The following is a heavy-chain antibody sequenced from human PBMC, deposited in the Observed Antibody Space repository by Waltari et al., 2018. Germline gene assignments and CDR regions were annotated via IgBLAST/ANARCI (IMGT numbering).Heavy chain of an antibody. CDR1: GFTFSTTW. D-gene: IGHD3-16*02. CDR2: IKTQSDGGGAT. Sequence: EVQLVESGGGLVNPGGSLRLSCAASGFTFSTTWMAWVRQAPGKGLGWIARIKTQSDGGGATYYAAPVTGRFTVSRDDSKNMLYLQMSSLKTEDTAMYYCTTDQGDSYTFYSFDYWGQGTLVTVSS. V-gene: IGHV3-15*01. CDR3: TTDQGDSYTFYSFDY. J-gene: IGHJ4*02.